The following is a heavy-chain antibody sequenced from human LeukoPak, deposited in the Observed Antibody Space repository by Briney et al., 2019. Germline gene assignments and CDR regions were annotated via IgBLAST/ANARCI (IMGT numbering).Heavy chain of an antibody. V-gene: IGHV1-46*01. Sequence: ASVKVSCKASGYTFTSYYMHWVRQAPGQGLEWMGIINPNGANTSYAQKFQGRVTMTRNTSISTAYMELSSLRSEDTAVYYCARGGLLWFGELGYWGQGTLVTVSS. CDR3: ARGGLLWFGELGY. CDR1: GYTFTSYY. CDR2: INPNGANT. J-gene: IGHJ4*02. D-gene: IGHD3-10*01.